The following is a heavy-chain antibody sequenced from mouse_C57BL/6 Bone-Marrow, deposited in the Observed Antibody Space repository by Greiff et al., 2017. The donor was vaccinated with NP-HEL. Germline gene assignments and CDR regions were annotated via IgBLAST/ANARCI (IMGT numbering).Heavy chain of an antibody. CDR3: ARGHYGSSHYFDY. Sequence: QVQLKQSGPELVKPGASVKISCKASGYAFSSSWMNWVKQRPGKGLEWIGRIYPGDGDTNYNGKFKGKATLTADKSSSTAYMQLSRLTSEDSAVYFWARGHYGSSHYFDYWGQGTTLTVSS. CDR1: GYAFSSSW. J-gene: IGHJ2*01. D-gene: IGHD1-1*01. CDR2: IYPGDGDT. V-gene: IGHV1-82*01.